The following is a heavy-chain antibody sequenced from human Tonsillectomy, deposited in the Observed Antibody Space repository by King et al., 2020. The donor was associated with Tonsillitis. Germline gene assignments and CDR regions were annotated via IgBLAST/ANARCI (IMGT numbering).Heavy chain of an antibody. Sequence: QLVQSGTEVKKPGESLKISCKGSGYSFTSYWIGWVRQIPGKGLEWMGFIYPGDSDTRYSPSFQGQVTISADNSISTAYLQWSSLKASDTAIYYCARRDYGGDGVLDSWGQGTLVTVSS. J-gene: IGHJ5*01. CDR3: ARRDYGGDGVLDS. CDR2: IYPGDSDT. V-gene: IGHV5-51*01. D-gene: IGHD4-23*01. CDR1: GYSFTSYW.